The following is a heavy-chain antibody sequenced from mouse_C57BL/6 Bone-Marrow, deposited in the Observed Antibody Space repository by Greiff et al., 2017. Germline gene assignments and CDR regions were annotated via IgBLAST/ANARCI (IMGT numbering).Heavy chain of an antibody. J-gene: IGHJ4*01. CDR1: GYTFTSYW. V-gene: IGHV1-50*01. CDR3: ARNDGPLDY. D-gene: IGHD2-12*01. CDR2: IDPSDSYT. Sequence: VQLQQPGAELVKPGASVKLSCKASGYTFTSYWMQWVKQRPGQGLEWIGEIDPSDSYTNYNQKFKGKATLTVVTSSSTAYMQLSSLTSEDSAVYYCARNDGPLDYWGQGTSVTVSS.